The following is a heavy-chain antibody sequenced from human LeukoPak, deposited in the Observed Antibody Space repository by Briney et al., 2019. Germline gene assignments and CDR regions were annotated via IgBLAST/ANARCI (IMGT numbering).Heavy chain of an antibody. CDR2: ISSSGSTI. V-gene: IGHV3-48*03. CDR1: GFTFSSYE. J-gene: IGHJ3*02. Sequence: PGGSLRLSCAASGFTFSSYEMNWVRQAPGKGLEWVSYISSSGSTIYYADSVKGRFTISRDNAKKSLYLPMTSLRAEDTAVYYCARVSPPRGGWYDGFDIWGQGTMVTVSS. D-gene: IGHD6-19*01. CDR3: ARVSPPRGGWYDGFDI.